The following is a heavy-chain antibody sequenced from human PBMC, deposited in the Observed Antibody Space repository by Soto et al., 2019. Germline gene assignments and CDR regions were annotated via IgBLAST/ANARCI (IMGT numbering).Heavy chain of an antibody. V-gene: IGHV6-1*01. D-gene: IGHD1-26*01. CDR2: TYYRSKWYS. CDR3: ARCCGAPRVFAI. J-gene: IGHJ3*02. Sequence: SQTLSLTCAISGDSVSSNSDAWNWIRQSPSRGLEWLGRTYYRSKWYSDYAVSLKSRITINPDTSKNQFSLHLKSVTPEDTAVYHFARCCGAPRVFAISAQGTAVTGSS. CDR1: GDSVSSNSDA.